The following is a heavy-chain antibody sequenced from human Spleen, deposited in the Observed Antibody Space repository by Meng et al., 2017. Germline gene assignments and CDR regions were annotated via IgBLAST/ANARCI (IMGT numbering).Heavy chain of an antibody. CDR1: GYSISSGYY. J-gene: IGHJ3*02. D-gene: IGHD2-21*02. CDR3: ARRGGDFDAFDI. Sequence: GSLRLSCTVSGYSISSGYYWGWIRQPPGKGLEWIGSIYHSGSTYYNPSLKSRVTISVDTSKNQFSLKLSSVTAADTAVYYCARRGGDFDAFDIWGQGTMVTVSS. V-gene: IGHV4-38-2*02. CDR2: IYHSGST.